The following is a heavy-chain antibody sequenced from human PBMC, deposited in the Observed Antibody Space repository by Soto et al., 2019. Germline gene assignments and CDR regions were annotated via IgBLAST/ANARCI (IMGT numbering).Heavy chain of an antibody. CDR2: ISVNDGRA. D-gene: IGHD3-16*01. Sequence: PGGSLRLSCAASGFTFSSYTMNWVRQAPGKGLEWVSGISVNDGRAYYADSVKGRFTVSRDNSKNTLYLQMNSLRAEDTAVYYCTSGVYFGGAFDIWGQGTMVTVSS. V-gene: IGHV3-23*01. CDR1: GFTFSSYT. CDR3: TSGVYFGGAFDI. J-gene: IGHJ3*02.